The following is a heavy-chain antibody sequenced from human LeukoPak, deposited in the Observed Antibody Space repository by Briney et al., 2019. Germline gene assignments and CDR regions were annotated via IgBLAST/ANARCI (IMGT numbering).Heavy chain of an antibody. Sequence: GSLRLSCAASGFTFSSYAMSWVRQAPGKGLEWVSAISGSGGSTYYADSVQGRFTISRDNSKNTLYLQMNSLRAEDTAVYYCAKDRTAMVSMFDYWGQGTLVTVSS. J-gene: IGHJ4*02. V-gene: IGHV3-23*01. CDR3: AKDRTAMVSMFDY. CDR2: ISGSGGST. D-gene: IGHD5-18*01. CDR1: GFTFSSYA.